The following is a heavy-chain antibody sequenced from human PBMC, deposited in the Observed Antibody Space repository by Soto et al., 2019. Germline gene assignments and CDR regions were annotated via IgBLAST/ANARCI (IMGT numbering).Heavy chain of an antibody. CDR2: ISYDGSNK. Sequence: QVQLVESGGGVVQPGRSLRLSCAASGFTFSSYAMHWVRQAPGKGLEWVAVISYDGSNKYYADSVKGRFTISRDNSKNTLYLQMNSLRAEDTAVYYCARAAAYLGYCSSTSCPVGDYGMDVWGQGTTVTVSS. CDR3: ARAAAYLGYCSSTSCPVGDYGMDV. CDR1: GFTFSSYA. V-gene: IGHV3-30-3*01. D-gene: IGHD2-2*01. J-gene: IGHJ6*02.